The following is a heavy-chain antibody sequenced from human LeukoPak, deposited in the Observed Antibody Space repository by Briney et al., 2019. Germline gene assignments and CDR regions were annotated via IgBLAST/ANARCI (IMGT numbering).Heavy chain of an antibody. D-gene: IGHD1-26*01. V-gene: IGHV1-69*13. CDR3: LIVGATTGDY. J-gene: IGHJ4*02. CDR1: GGTFSSYA. CDR2: IIPIFGTA. Sequence: GASVKVSCKASGGTFSSYAISWVRQAPGQGLEWMGGIIPIFGTANYAQKFQGRVTITADESTGTAYMELSSLRSEDTAVYYCLIVGATTGDYWGQGTLVTVSS.